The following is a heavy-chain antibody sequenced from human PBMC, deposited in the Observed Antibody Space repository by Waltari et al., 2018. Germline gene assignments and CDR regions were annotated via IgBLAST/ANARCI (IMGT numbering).Heavy chain of an antibody. CDR3: ANSLGGSSWYYFDY. CDR2: IYYSGST. CDR1: GGSISSRSYY. D-gene: IGHD6-13*01. V-gene: IGHV4-39*07. J-gene: IGHJ4*02. Sequence: QLQLQESGPGLVKPSETLSLTCTVSGGSISSRSYYWGWIRQPPGKGLEWIGSIYYSGSTYYNPSLKSRVTISVDTSKNQFSLKLSSVTAADTAVYYCANSLGGSSWYYFDYWGQGTLVTVSS.